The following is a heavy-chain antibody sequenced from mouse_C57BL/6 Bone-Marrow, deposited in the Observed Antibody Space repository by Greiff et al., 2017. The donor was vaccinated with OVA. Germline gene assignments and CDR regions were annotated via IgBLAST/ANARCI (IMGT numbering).Heavy chain of an antibody. Sequence: VQLQQSGAELVRPGASVKLSCTASGFNIKDDYMHWVKQRPEQGLEWIGWIDPENGDTEYASKFQGKATITADTSSNTAHLQLSSLTSEDTAVYYCTTGVGFAYWGQGTLVTVSA. V-gene: IGHV14-4*01. CDR2: IDPENGDT. CDR1: GFNIKDDY. D-gene: IGHD1-1*02. J-gene: IGHJ3*01. CDR3: TTGVGFAY.